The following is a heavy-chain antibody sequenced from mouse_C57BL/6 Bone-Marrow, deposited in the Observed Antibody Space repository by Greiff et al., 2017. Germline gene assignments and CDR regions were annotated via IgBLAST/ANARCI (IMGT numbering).Heavy chain of an antibody. CDR2: IHPSDSDT. CDR3: AILGWLRDFDV. Sequence: QVQLQQPGAELVKPGASVKVSCKASGYTFTSYWMHWVKQRPGQGLEWIGRIHPSDSDTNYNQKFKGKATLTVDKSSSTAYMQLSSLTSEDSAVDYCAILGWLRDFDVWGTGTTVTVSS. CDR1: GYTFTSYW. D-gene: IGHD2-3*01. J-gene: IGHJ1*03. V-gene: IGHV1-74*01.